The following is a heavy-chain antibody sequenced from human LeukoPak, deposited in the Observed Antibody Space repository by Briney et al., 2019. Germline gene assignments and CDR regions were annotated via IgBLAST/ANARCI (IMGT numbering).Heavy chain of an antibody. D-gene: IGHD3-22*01. CDR1: GFTFSSYS. CDR3: AREGTYYYDSSGHHLDY. CDR2: ISSSSSYI. Sequence: GGSLRLSCAASGFTFSSYSMNWVRQAPGKGLEWVSSISSSSSYIYYADSVKGRFTISRDNAKNSLYLQMNSLRAEDTAVYYCAREGTYYYDSSGHHLDYWGQGTLVTVSS. V-gene: IGHV3-21*01. J-gene: IGHJ4*02.